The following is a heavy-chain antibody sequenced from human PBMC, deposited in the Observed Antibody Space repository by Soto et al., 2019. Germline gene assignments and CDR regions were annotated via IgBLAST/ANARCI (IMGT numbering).Heavy chain of an antibody. CDR3: ARDYREQLALDY. CDR2: IWYDGSNK. D-gene: IGHD6-6*01. V-gene: IGHV3-33*01. Sequence: QVQLVESGGGVVQPGRSLRLSCAASGFTFSSYGMHWVRQAPGKGLEWVAVIWYDGSNKYYADSVKGRFTISRDNSKNTLYLQMNSLRADDTAVYYCARDYREQLALDYWGQGTLVTVSS. CDR1: GFTFSSYG. J-gene: IGHJ4*02.